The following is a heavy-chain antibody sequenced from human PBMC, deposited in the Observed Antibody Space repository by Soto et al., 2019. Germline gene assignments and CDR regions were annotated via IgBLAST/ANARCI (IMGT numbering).Heavy chain of an antibody. V-gene: IGHV3-23*01. Sequence: GGSLRLSCAASGFTFSSYAMSWVRQAPGKGLEWVSAISGSGGSTYYADSVKGRFTISRDNSKNTLYLQMNSLRAEDTAVYYCAKFNYDSSGYYLGYFQHWGQGTLVT. CDR2: ISGSGGST. CDR1: GFTFSSYA. J-gene: IGHJ1*01. CDR3: AKFNYDSSGYYLGYFQH. D-gene: IGHD3-22*01.